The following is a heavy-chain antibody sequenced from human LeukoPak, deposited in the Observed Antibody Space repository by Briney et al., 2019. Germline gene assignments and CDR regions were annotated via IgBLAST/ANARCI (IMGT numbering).Heavy chain of an antibody. V-gene: IGHV3-66*01. Sequence: GGSLRLSCAASGFTVSSNYMSWVRQAPGKGLEWVSVIYSGGSTYYADSVKGRFTISRDNSKNTLYLQMNSLRAEDTAVYYCAKTSYDSSGYLVPYYYGMDVWGQGTTVTVSS. CDR2: IYSGGST. CDR3: AKTSYDSSGYLVPYYYGMDV. J-gene: IGHJ6*02. CDR1: GFTVSSNY. D-gene: IGHD3-22*01.